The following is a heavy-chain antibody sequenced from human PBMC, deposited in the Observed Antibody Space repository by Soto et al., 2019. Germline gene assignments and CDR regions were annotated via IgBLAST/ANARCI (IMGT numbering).Heavy chain of an antibody. J-gene: IGHJ4*02. CDR2: ISYDGKNK. CDR3: ARERAIAATGLFYY. Sequence: QVQLVESGGGVVQPGRSLRLSCGASGLTFSRYGMHWVRQAPGKGLEWVALISYDGKNKDYADSVKGRFTISRDNSKKTLFLQMNSLRPEDTAVYYCARERAIAATGLFYYWGQGTLVTVSS. D-gene: IGHD6-13*01. CDR1: GLTFSRYG. V-gene: IGHV3-30*03.